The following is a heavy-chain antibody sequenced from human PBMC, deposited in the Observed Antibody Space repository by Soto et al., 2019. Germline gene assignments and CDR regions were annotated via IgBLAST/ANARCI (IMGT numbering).Heavy chain of an antibody. Sequence: QVQLVQSGAEVKKPGSSVKVSCKASGGTFSSYAISWVRQAPGQGLEWMGGIIPIFGTANYAQKFQGRVTITADESTSTAYMEFSSLRSEDTAVSYCASAVTTVPGSYYYYGMDVWGQGTTVTVSS. CDR1: GGTFSSYA. D-gene: IGHD4-17*01. J-gene: IGHJ6*02. CDR3: ASAVTTVPGSYYYYGMDV. CDR2: IIPIFGTA. V-gene: IGHV1-69*01.